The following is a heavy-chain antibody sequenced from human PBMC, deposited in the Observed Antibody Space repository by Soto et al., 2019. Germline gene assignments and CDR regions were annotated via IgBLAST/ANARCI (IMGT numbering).Heavy chain of an antibody. V-gene: IGHV1-8*01. CDR2: MNPNSGNT. CDR3: ARGSSGYDYGGYSYYYYMDV. D-gene: IGHD5-12*01. Sequence: ASVKVSCKASGYTFTSYDINWVRQATGQGLEWMGWMNPNSGNTGYAQKFQGRVTMTRNISISTAYMELSSLRSEDTAVYYCARGSSGYDYGGYSYYYYMDVWGKGTTVSVSS. J-gene: IGHJ6*03. CDR1: GYTFTSYD.